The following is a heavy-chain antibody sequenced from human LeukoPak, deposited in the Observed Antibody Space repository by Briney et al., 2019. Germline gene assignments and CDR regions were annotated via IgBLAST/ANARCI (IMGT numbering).Heavy chain of an antibody. D-gene: IGHD5-24*01. CDR3: ARLTGDGYSPQDSFDI. CDR1: GYSISSGYY. J-gene: IGHJ3*02. Sequence: ASETLSLTCAVSGYSISSGYYWGWIRQPPGKRLEWIGSIYHSGSTYYNPSLKSRVTISVDTSKNQFSLKLSSVTAADTAVYYCARLTGDGYSPQDSFDIWGQGTMVTVSS. V-gene: IGHV4-38-2*01. CDR2: IYHSGST.